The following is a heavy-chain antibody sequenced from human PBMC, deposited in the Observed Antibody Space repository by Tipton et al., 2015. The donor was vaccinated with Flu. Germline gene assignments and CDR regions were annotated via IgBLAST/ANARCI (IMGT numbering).Heavy chain of an antibody. CDR2: VSTLSRP. V-gene: IGHV3-23*01. Sequence: SLRLPCVASGFPLSDYPLSWVRQAPGKGLEWVPLVSTLSRPHYAESVQGRFTISRDNAQNTMYLQMDSLRAEDTAVYYCAIDFDSSGRYGDNWFDPWGQGTLVTVSS. D-gene: IGHD3-22*01. CDR3: AIDFDSSGRYGDNWFDP. J-gene: IGHJ5*02. CDR1: GFPLSDYP.